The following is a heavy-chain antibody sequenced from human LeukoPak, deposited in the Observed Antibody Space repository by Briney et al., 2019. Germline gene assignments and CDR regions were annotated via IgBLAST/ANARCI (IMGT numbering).Heavy chain of an antibody. V-gene: IGHV4-4*02. CDR2: IYHSGRT. CDR1: GGSISSSNW. J-gene: IGHJ4*02. D-gene: IGHD3-22*01. CDR3: ARDNYDNSGYYLDY. Sequence: SETLSLTCAVSGGSISSSNWWSWVRQPPGKGLEWIGEIYHSGRTNYTPSLKSRVTISVDKSKNQLSLKLSSVTAADTAVYYCARDNYDNSGYYLDYWGQGTLVTVSS.